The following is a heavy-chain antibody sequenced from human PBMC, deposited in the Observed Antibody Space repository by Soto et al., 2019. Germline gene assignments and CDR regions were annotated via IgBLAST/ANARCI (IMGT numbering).Heavy chain of an antibody. J-gene: IGHJ6*02. CDR1: GGSISSYY. D-gene: IGHD3-10*01. CDR3: AGQGFGPLHGLVDV. CDR2: VHHSWGS. Sequence: QVQLQESGPGLVKPSETLSLSCTVSGGSISSYYWSWFRQSPGKRMEWIGYVHHSWGSSYNPSLQSRVALSRVTPKSPFSLEVTSVTATDQAVYYCAGQGFGPLHGLVDVWGQGTTVTVSS. V-gene: IGHV4-59*08.